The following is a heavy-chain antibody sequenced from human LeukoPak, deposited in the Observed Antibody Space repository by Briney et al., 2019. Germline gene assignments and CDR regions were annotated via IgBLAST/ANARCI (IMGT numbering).Heavy chain of an antibody. D-gene: IGHD1-7*01. CDR1: GFTVSNSG. Sequence: GGSLRLSCAGSGFTVSNSGMHWVRQAPGKGLEWVAVIWYDGSNEKYADSVKGRFTISRDNSKNTLFLQMNSLRAEDTAVYYCARDRTRGNDAFDMWGQGTKVTVSS. J-gene: IGHJ3*02. V-gene: IGHV3-33*08. CDR3: ARDRTRGNDAFDM. CDR2: IWYDGSNE.